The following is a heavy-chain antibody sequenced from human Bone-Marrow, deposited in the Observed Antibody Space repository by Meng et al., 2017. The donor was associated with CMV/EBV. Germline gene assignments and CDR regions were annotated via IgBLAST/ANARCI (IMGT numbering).Heavy chain of an antibody. CDR3: AQDCGYSSLYYFDY. CDR2: ISGSGGST. J-gene: IGHJ4*02. CDR1: GFTFSSYS. Sequence: GESLKISCAASGFTFSSYSMNWVRQAPGKGLEWVSAISGSGGSTYYADSVKGRFTISRDNSKNTLYLQMNSLRAEDTAVYYCAQDCGYSSLYYFDYWGQGTLVTFSS. V-gene: IGHV3-23*01. D-gene: IGHD6-13*01.